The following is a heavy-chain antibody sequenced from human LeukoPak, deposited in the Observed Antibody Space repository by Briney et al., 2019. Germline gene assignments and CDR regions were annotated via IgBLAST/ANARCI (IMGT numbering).Heavy chain of an antibody. CDR2: IIPIFGTA. CDR3: ARETGEAAADFYYFDY. V-gene: IGHV1-69*05. Sequence: SVKVSCKASGGTFSSYAISWVRQAPGQGLEWMGGIIPIFGTANYAQKFQGRVTITTDESTSTAYMELSSLRSEDTAVYYCARETGEAAADFYYFDYWGQGTLVTVSS. D-gene: IGHD6-13*01. CDR1: GGTFSSYA. J-gene: IGHJ4*02.